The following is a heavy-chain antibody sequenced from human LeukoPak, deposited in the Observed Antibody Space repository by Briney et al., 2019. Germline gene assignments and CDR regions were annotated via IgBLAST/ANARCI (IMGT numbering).Heavy chain of an antibody. CDR3: ARHLISGSGEAFDP. CDR2: IYTRGST. J-gene: IGHJ5*02. V-gene: IGHV4-4*09. CDR1: GGSISSYY. D-gene: IGHD3-10*01. Sequence: PSETLSLTCTVSGGSISSYYWSWIRQPPGKGLEWIGYIYTRGSTNHNPSLKSRVTISVDTSKNQFSLKLSSVTAADTAVYYCARHLISGSGEAFDPWGQGTLVTVSS.